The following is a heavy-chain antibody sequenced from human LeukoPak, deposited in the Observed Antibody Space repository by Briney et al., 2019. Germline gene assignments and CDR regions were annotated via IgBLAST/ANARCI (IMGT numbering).Heavy chain of an antibody. D-gene: IGHD3-22*01. Sequence: PGGSLRLSCAASGLTFSSYAMHWVRQAPGKGLEWVAVISYDGSNKYYADSVKGRFTISRDNSKNTLYLQMNSLRAEDTAVYYCARDDSSDQYFQHWGQGTLVTVSS. CDR1: GLTFSSYA. CDR3: ARDDSSDQYFQH. V-gene: IGHV3-30-3*01. J-gene: IGHJ1*01. CDR2: ISYDGSNK.